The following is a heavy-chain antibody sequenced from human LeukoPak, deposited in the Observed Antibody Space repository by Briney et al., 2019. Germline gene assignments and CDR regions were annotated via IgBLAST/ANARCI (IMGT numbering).Heavy chain of an antibody. D-gene: IGHD3-3*01. J-gene: IGHJ4*02. CDR3: ARWGIDFWSGYQDYFDY. Sequence: GGSLRLSCAASGFTFSSYAMSWVRQAPGKGLEWVSSISSSSSYIYYADSVKGRFTISRDNAKNSLYLQMNSLRAEDTAVYYCARWGIDFWSGYQDYFDYWGQGTLVTVSS. CDR2: ISSSSSYI. V-gene: IGHV3-21*01. CDR1: GFTFSSYA.